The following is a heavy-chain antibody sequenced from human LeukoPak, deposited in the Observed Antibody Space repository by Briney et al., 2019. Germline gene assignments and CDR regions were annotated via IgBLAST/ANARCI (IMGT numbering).Heavy chain of an antibody. Sequence: ASVKVSCKASGYTFTSYAMHWVRQAPGQRLEWMGWINTGNGNTKYSQEFQGRVTITRDTSANTAYMELSSLRSEDMAVYYCARGGWFGERDQTRQLDYWGQGTLVTVSS. V-gene: IGHV1-3*03. CDR1: GYTFTSYA. J-gene: IGHJ4*02. CDR2: INTGNGNT. D-gene: IGHD3-10*01. CDR3: ARGGWFGERDQTRQLDY.